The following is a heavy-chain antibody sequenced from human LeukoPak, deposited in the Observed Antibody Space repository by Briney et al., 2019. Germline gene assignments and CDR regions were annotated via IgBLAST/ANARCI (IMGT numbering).Heavy chain of an antibody. CDR2: IRYDGSNK. CDR3: ASLPSTMIVVARGGSAAFDI. J-gene: IGHJ3*02. D-gene: IGHD3-22*01. V-gene: IGHV3-30*02. Sequence: TGGSLRLSCAASGFTFSSYGMHWVRQAPGKGLEWVAFIRYDGSNKYYADSVKGRFTISRDNSKNTLYLQMNSLRAEDTAVYYCASLPSTMIVVARGGSAAFDIWGQGTMVTVSS. CDR1: GFTFSSYG.